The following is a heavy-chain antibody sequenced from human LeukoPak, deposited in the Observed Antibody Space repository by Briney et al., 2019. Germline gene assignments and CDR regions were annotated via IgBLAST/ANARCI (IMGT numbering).Heavy chain of an antibody. CDR3: ASLMTTVTTSDY. CDR1: GGSISSSNW. D-gene: IGHD4-17*01. CDR2: IYHSGST. V-gene: IGHV4-4*02. Sequence: PSETLSLTCAVSGGSISSSNWWSWVRQPPGKGLEWIGEIYHSGSTNYNPSLKSRVTISVDKSKNQFSLKLSSVTAADTAVYYCASLMTTVTTSDYWGQGTLVTVSS. J-gene: IGHJ4*02.